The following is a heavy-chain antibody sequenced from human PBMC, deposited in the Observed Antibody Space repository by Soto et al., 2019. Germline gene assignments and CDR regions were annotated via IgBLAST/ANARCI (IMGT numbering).Heavy chain of an antibody. CDR2: IYYSGST. D-gene: IGHD2-21*02. J-gene: IGHJ4*02. CDR1: GGSISSSSYY. CDR3: ASLPYCGGDCYPYDY. V-gene: IGHV4-39*01. Sequence: QLQLQESGPGLVKPSETLSLTCTVSGGSISSSSYYWGWIRQPPGKGLEWIGSIYYSGSTYYNPSLKSRVTIPVDTSKNQFSLKLSSVTAADTAVYYCASLPYCGGDCYPYDYWGQGTLVTVSS.